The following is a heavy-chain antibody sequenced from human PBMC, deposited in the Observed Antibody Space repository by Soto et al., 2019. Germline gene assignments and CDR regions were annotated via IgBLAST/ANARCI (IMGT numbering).Heavy chain of an antibody. V-gene: IGHV1-18*01. J-gene: IGHJ6*02. CDR1: GYTFASYA. CDR3: ARVYDYVWGSYRTYYYYGMDV. Sequence: ASVKVSSKASGYTFASYAISWRRQAPGQGLEWMGSISAYNGNTNYEQKLQGRVTMTTDTSTSTAYMELSSLRSEDTAVYYCARVYDYVWGSYRTYYYYGMDVWGQGTTVTVSS. CDR2: ISAYNGNT. D-gene: IGHD3-16*02.